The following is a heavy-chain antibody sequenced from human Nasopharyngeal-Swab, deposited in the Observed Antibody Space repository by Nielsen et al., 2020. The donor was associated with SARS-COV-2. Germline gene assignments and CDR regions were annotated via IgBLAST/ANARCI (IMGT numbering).Heavy chain of an antibody. CDR2: ISYDGSNK. CDR3: AKNRPDYYDSSGYSWYFDL. V-gene: IGHV3-30*18. D-gene: IGHD3-22*01. Sequence: GESLKISCAASGFTFSSYGMHWVRQAPGKGLEWVAVISYDGSNKYYADSAKGRFTISRDNSKNTLYLQMNSLRAEDTAVYYCAKNRPDYYDSSGYSWYFDLWGRGTLVTVSS. J-gene: IGHJ2*01. CDR1: GFTFSSYG.